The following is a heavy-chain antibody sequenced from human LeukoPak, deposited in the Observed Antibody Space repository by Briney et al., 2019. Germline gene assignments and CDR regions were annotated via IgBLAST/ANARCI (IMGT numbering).Heavy chain of an antibody. V-gene: IGHV3-53*01. CDR1: GLNVTTTQ. CDR2: IYSGAT. J-gene: IGHJ4*02. D-gene: IGHD2-2*01. Sequence: GGSLRLSCAVSGLNVTTTQMTWVRQAPGQGLEWVSSIYSGATYYAESVKGRFAISRDTSKNALYLQMSSLRVEDTAIFYCARLPYTWGQGTLVTVSS. CDR3: ARLPYT.